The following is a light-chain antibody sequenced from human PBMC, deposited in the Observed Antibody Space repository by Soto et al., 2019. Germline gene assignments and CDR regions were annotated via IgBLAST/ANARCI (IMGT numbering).Light chain of an antibody. V-gene: IGKV1-5*03. CDR1: QSMSSW. CDR2: KAS. CDR3: QQYSSYSLT. J-gene: IGKJ1*01. Sequence: DIQMTQSPSTLSASVGDRVTITCRASQSMSSWLAWYQQKPGKAPKLLIYKASSLESGVPSRFSGSGSETEFTLTISSLQPDDFATYYCQQYSSYSLTFGQGTKVEIK.